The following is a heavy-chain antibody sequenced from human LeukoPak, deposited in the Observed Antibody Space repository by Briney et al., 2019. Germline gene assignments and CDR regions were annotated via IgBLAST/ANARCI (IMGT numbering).Heavy chain of an antibody. CDR3: AKRQLPGDQLPFAFDY. Sequence: ASVKVSCKASGYTFTTYGISWVRQAPGQGLEWMGWISAYSGNTNYAQKLQGRVTMTTDTSTSTAYMELRSLRSDDTAVYYCAKRQLPGDQLPFAFDYWGQGTLVTVSS. J-gene: IGHJ4*02. CDR2: ISAYSGNT. D-gene: IGHD1-1*01. V-gene: IGHV1-18*01. CDR1: GYTFTTYG.